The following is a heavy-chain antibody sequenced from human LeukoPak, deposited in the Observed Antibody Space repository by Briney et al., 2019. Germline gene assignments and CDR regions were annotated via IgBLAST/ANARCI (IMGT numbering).Heavy chain of an antibody. D-gene: IGHD4-17*01. Sequence: GGSLRLSCAASGFTFSSYGMHWVRQAPGKGLEWVAFIRYDGSNKYYADSVKGRFTISRDNSKNTLYLQMNSLRAEDTAVYYCAKDQAHDYGDYVPYYYYYYYMDVWGKGTTVTISS. CDR2: IRYDGSNK. V-gene: IGHV3-30*02. J-gene: IGHJ6*03. CDR3: AKDQAHDYGDYVPYYYYYYYMDV. CDR1: GFTFSSYG.